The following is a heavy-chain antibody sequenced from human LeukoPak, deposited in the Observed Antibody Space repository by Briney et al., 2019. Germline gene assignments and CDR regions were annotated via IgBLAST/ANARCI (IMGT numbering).Heavy chain of an antibody. Sequence: ASVKVSCKASGYTFTGYYMHWVRQAPGQGLEGMGWINPNRGGTNYVKKFQGRVTMTRDTSISRAYMELSRLRSDDTAVYYCARDRGSGSYFRVRDYYYYGMDVWGQGTTVTVPS. CDR1: GYTFTGYY. CDR3: ARDRGSGSYFRVRDYYYYGMDV. D-gene: IGHD3-10*01. CDR2: INPNRGGT. J-gene: IGHJ6*02. V-gene: IGHV1-2*02.